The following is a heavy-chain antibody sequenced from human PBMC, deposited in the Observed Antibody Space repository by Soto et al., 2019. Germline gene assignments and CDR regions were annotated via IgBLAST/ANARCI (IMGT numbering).Heavy chain of an antibody. J-gene: IGHJ4*02. CDR3: ARVKQGRGGYDSPFDY. CDR2: IRYDGSNK. D-gene: IGHD5-12*01. V-gene: IGHV3-33*01. Sequence: QVQLVESGGGVVQPGGSLRLSCAPSGFIFSSYGMHWVRQAPGKGLEWVAVIRYDGSNKYYADSVKGRFTISRDNSKNTLYLQMNSLRAEDTAVYYCARVKQGRGGYDSPFDYWGQETLVTVSS. CDR1: GFIFSSYG.